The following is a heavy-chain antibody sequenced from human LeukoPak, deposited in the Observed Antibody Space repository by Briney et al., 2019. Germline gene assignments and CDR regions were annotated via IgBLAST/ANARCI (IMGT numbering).Heavy chain of an antibody. D-gene: IGHD3-22*01. CDR3: ARDSYGYYDSSGYYYATRFDY. Sequence: PGGSLRLSCAASGFTFSDYYMSWIRQAPGKGLEWVSYISSSGSTIYYADSVKGRFTISRDNAKNSLYLQMNSLRAEDTAVYYCARDSYGYYDSSGYYYATRFDYWGQGTLVTVSS. CDR2: ISSSGSTI. V-gene: IGHV3-11*01. CDR1: GFTFSDYY. J-gene: IGHJ4*02.